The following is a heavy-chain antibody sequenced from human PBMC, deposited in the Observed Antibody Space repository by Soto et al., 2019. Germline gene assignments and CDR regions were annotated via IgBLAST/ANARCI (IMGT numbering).Heavy chain of an antibody. D-gene: IGHD6-19*01. CDR1: GFTFSSYA. J-gene: IGHJ6*02. CDR3: AREYSSCWMSYGMDV. Sequence: QAQLVESGGGVVQPGRSLRLSCAASGFTFSSYAMHWVRQAPRKGLEWVAVISYDGSNKYYADDVKGRFTISRDNSKKMLYLGMNSLRAEDTAVYYCAREYSSCWMSYGMDVWGPGTTVTVSS. CDR2: ISYDGSNK. V-gene: IGHV3-30-3*01.